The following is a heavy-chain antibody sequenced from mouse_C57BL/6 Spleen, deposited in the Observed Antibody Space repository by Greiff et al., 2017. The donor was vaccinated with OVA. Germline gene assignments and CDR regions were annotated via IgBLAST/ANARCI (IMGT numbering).Heavy chain of an antibody. Sequence: VQLQQPGAELVMPGASVKLSCKASGYTFTSYWMHWVKQRPGQGLEWIGEIDPSDSYTNYNQKFKGKSTLTVDKSSSTAYMQLSSLTSEDSAVYYCARGPDYYGSSPWFAYWGQGTLVTVSA. CDR2: IDPSDSYT. V-gene: IGHV1-69*01. CDR3: ARGPDYYGSSPWFAY. CDR1: GYTFTSYW. J-gene: IGHJ3*01. D-gene: IGHD1-1*01.